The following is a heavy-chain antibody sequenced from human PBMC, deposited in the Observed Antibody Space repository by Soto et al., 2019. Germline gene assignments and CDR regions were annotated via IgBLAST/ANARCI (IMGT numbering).Heavy chain of an antibody. J-gene: IGHJ6*02. CDR3: ARAQEVVISDYYYYYGMDV. CDR2: TYYRSKWYN. Sequence: SQTLSLTCAISGDSVSSNSAAWNWIRQSPSRGLEWLGRTYYRSKWYNDYAVSVKSRITINPDTSKNQFSLQLNSVTPEDTAVYYCARAQEVVISDYYYYYGMDVWGQGTTFTVYS. CDR1: GDSVSSNSAA. V-gene: IGHV6-1*01. D-gene: IGHD3-22*01.